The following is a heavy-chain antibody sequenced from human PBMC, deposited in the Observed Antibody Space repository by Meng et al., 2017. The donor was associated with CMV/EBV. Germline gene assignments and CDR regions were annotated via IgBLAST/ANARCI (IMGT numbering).Heavy chain of an antibody. D-gene: IGHD3-10*01. Sequence: QVQLLQGGAGLLKPSETLSPTCAVYGGSFGGYYWSWIRQPPGKGLEWIGEINHSGSTNYNPSLKSRVTISVDTSKNQFSLKLSSVTAADTAVYYCARESMVRGEDWGQGTLVTVSS. CDR3: ARESMVRGED. V-gene: IGHV4-34*01. J-gene: IGHJ4*02. CDR1: GGSFGGYY. CDR2: INHSGST.